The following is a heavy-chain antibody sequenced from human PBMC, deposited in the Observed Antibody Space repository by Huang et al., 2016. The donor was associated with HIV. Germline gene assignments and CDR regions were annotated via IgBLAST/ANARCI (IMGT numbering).Heavy chain of an antibody. CDR2: IYLDDDT. D-gene: IGHD6-19*01. CDR1: GFSLDTSGVA. V-gene: IGHV2-5*02. J-gene: IGHJ4*02. CDR3: AYQWTGLER. Sequence: QITLKESGPTLVKPTQTLTLTCSFSGFSLDTSGVAVGWVRQPPGEALVWLGLIYLDDDTRLSPSLGGRLSLNKDNSQNQGVLTMTNMDPADTATYFWAYQWTGLERWGQGILGTVTS.